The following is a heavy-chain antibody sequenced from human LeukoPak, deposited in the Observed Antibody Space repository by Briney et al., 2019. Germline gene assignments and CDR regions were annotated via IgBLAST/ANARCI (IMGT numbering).Heavy chain of an antibody. Sequence: GESLKISCKGSGYRFANYWIGWVRQMPGKGLGWMGIIVRGVSDTRYSPYTQGRVTISAAKSISTAYLQWSSLQASDTAKYYCARLGGNYYDSSGYYPADYWGQGTLVTVSS. CDR3: ARLGGNYYDSSGYYPADY. V-gene: IGHV5-51*01. CDR1: GYRFANYW. D-gene: IGHD3-22*01. CDR2: IVRGVSDT. J-gene: IGHJ4*02.